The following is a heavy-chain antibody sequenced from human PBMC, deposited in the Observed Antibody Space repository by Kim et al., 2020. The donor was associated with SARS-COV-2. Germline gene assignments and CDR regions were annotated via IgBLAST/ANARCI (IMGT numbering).Heavy chain of an antibody. J-gene: IGHJ4*02. Sequence: GESLKISCQGSGYSFSSDWITWVRLIPGKGLEWVGRVDPRESHVNNGPSFQGHVTISADKSISTADLQWNSLEASDTGIYYCARHAFDFGAEDYWGQGTLVTVSS. V-gene: IGHV5-10-1*01. CDR2: VDPRESHV. CDR3: ARHAFDFGAEDY. D-gene: IGHD4-17*01. CDR1: GYSFSSDW.